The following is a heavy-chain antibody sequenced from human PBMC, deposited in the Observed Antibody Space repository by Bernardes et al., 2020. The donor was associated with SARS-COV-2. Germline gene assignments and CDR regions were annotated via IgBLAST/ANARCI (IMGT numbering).Heavy chain of an antibody. CDR3: ARRIYCGGDCAWGNWFDP. CDR1: GYSFTSYW. D-gene: IGHD2-21*02. V-gene: IGHV5-51*01. J-gene: IGHJ5*02. CDR2: IYPGDSDT. Sequence: GESLKISCKGSGYSFTSYWIGWVRQMPGKGLEWMGIIYPGDSDTRYSPSFQGQVTISADKSISTAYLQWSSLKASDTAMYYCARRIYCGGDCAWGNWFDPWGQGTLVTVSS.